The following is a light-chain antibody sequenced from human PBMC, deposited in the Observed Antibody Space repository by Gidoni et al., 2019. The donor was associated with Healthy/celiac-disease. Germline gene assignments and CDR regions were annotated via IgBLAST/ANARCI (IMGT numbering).Light chain of an antibody. V-gene: IGLV3-19*01. CDR3: NSRDSSGNHLV. CDR2: GKN. CDR1: SLRSYY. Sequence: GQTVRITCQGDSLRSYYASWYQQKPGQAPVLVIYGKNNRPSGIPDRFSGSSSGNTASLTITGAQAEDEADYYCNSRDSSGNHLVFGGGTKLTVL. J-gene: IGLJ2*01.